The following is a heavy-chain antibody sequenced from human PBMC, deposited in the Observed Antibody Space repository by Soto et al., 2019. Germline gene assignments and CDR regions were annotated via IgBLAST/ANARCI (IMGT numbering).Heavy chain of an antibody. D-gene: IGHD7-27*01. CDR2: VFHTGNT. CDR1: GDSMTRSVW. V-gene: IGHV4-4*02. J-gene: IGHJ4*02. Sequence: SETLSLTCTVSGDSMTRSVWWTWVRQPPGKGLEWIGEVFHTGNTNFNPSLKSRVTMSVDKSTNEFSLKVTSVTAADTAIYYCARKAWVRFDYWGQGALVTVSS. CDR3: ARKAWVRFDY.